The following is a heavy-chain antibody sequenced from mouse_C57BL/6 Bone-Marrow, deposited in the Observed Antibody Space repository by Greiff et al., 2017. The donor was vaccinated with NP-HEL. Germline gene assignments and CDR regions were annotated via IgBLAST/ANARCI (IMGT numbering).Heavy chain of an antibody. CDR3: ARTELRLSY. Sequence: QVQLQQPGAELVKPGASVKMSCKASGYTFTSYWITWVKQRPGQGLEWIGDIYPGSGSANYNEKFKSKATLTVYTPSSTAYIQLSSLTSEDSAVYYGARTELRLSYRGQGTTLTVST. CDR2: IYPGSGSA. D-gene: IGHD3-2*02. J-gene: IGHJ2*01. CDR1: GYTFTSYW. V-gene: IGHV1-55*01.